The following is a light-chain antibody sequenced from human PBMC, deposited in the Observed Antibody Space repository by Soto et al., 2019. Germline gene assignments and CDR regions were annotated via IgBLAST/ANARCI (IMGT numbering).Light chain of an antibody. CDR3: QQYNNWPPAWT. CDR1: QSVRSN. V-gene: IGKV3-15*01. J-gene: IGKJ1*01. Sequence: EIVMTQSPGTISASPGAIATLSCSSSQSVRSNLAWYQQKPGQSPRLLIYGASTRATGIPARFSGSGSGTQFTLTIRRLQSEDFAVYYCQQYNNWPPAWTFGKGNKVDIK. CDR2: GAS.